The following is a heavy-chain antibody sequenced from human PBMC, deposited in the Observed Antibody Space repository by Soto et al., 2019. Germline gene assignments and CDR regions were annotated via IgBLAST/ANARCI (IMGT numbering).Heavy chain of an antibody. Sequence: EVQLLESGGGLVQPGGSLRLSCAASGFTFSTYAMSWVRQAPGQGLEWVSTINNIGGSTYHAASVKGRFTISRDSSKNTLYLQMNSLRADDTAVYYCAIIFSSSWRESDNWGQGTLVTVSP. CDR3: AIIFSSSWRESDN. CDR2: INNIGGST. V-gene: IGHV3-23*01. J-gene: IGHJ4*02. D-gene: IGHD6-13*01. CDR1: GFTFSTYA.